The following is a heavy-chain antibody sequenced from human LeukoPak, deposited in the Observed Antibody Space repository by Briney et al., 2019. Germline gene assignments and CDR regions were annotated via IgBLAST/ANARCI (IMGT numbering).Heavy chain of an antibody. D-gene: IGHD3-10*01. Sequence: ASVKVSCKASGYTFTSYGISWERQAPGQGLEWMGWISAYNGNTNYAQKLQGRVTMTTDTSPSTAYMELRSLRSDDTAVYYCARDQLWFGELLSSGWFDPWGQGTLVTVSS. CDR1: GYTFTSYG. CDR3: ARDQLWFGELLSSGWFDP. V-gene: IGHV1-18*01. J-gene: IGHJ5*02. CDR2: ISAYNGNT.